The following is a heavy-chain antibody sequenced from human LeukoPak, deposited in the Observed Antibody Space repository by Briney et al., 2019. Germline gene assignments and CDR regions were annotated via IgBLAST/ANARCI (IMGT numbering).Heavy chain of an antibody. Sequence: SETLSLTCTVSGSSISNYYWGWIRQAPGKGREWIVSIYYSGNTYYNSSLKSRVTISLDTSKNHFSLNLFSVTAAGTAVYYWACSHSGVTARVGENVWGEGTTVIVSS. CDR2: IYYSGNT. CDR1: GSSISNYY. V-gene: IGHV4-39*07. CDR3: ACSHSGVTARVGENV. D-gene: IGHD2-15*01. J-gene: IGHJ6*04.